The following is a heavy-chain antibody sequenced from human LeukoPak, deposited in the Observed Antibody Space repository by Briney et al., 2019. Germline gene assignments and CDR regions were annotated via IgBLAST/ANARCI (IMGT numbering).Heavy chain of an antibody. Sequence: PGGSLRLSCSASGFTFSNAWMSWVRQAPGKGLEGVGRIKRKTDGGTTDYAAPVKGRFTISRDDSKNTLYLQMNSLKTEDTAVYYCTTALLWFGEFSSWGQGTLVTVSS. CDR2: IKRKTDGGTT. J-gene: IGHJ5*02. CDR1: GFTFSNAW. V-gene: IGHV3-15*01. CDR3: TTALLWFGEFSS. D-gene: IGHD3-10*01.